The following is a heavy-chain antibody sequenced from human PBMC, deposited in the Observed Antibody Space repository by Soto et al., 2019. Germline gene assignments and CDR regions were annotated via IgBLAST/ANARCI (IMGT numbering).Heavy chain of an antibody. CDR1: GGTFSSYA. D-gene: IGHD3-22*01. CDR3: ATRGLYEYDSSGYYGFDY. V-gene: IGHV1-69*13. CDR2: IIPIFGTA. Sequence: GASVKVSCKASGGTFSSYAISWVRQAPGQGLEWMGGIIPIFGTANYAQKFQGRVTITADESTSTAYMELSSLRSEDTAVYYCATRGLYEYDSSGYYGFDYWGQGSLVIVSS. J-gene: IGHJ4*02.